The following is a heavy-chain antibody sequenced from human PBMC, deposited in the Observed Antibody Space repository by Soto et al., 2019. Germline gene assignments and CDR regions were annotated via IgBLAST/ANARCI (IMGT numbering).Heavy chain of an antibody. V-gene: IGHV3-30-3*01. Sequence: GGSLRLSCAASGFTFSSYAMHWVRQAPGKGLEWVAVISYDGSNKYYADSVKGRFTISRDNSKNTLYLQMNSLRAEDTAVYYCARDTHLVGAFVNWGQGTMVTVSS. CDR2: ISYDGSNK. CDR3: ARDTHLVGAFVN. CDR1: GFTFSSYA. D-gene: IGHD2-2*01. J-gene: IGHJ3*02.